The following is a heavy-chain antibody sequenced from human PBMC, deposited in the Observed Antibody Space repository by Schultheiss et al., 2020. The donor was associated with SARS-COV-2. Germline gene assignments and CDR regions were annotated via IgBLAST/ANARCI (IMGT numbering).Heavy chain of an antibody. CDR3: ARVVPAAGWFDP. CDR1: GGSISSSNW. Sequence: GSLRLSCAVSGGSISSSNWWSWVRQPPGKGLEWIGSIYYSGSTYYNSSLKSRVTISVDTSKNQFSLKVNSVTAADTAVYSCARVVPAAGWFDPWGQGTLVTVSS. V-gene: IGHV4-4*01. D-gene: IGHD2-2*01. CDR2: IYYSGST. J-gene: IGHJ5*02.